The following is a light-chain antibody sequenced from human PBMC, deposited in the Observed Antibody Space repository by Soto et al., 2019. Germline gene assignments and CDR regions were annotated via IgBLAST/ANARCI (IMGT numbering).Light chain of an antibody. CDR3: CSYTSSTIYV. CDR1: SSDVGGYNY. Sequence: QSVLTQPASVSGSPGQSIAISCTGTSSDVGGYNYVSWYQQHPGKATKLMIYDVTSRPSGVYERFSGSKSGTTASLSISGLQAEDEADYYCCSYTSSTIYVFGTGTKVTVL. V-gene: IGLV2-14*03. CDR2: DVT. J-gene: IGLJ1*01.